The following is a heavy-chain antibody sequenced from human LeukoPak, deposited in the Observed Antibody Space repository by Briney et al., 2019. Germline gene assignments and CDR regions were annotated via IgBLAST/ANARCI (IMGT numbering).Heavy chain of an antibody. Sequence: PGGSLRLSCAASGFTFSDHYMDWVRQAPGKGLEWVGRIRNKPKSYTTDYAASVKGRFTISRDDSKNSLYLQMNSLKTEDTAVYYCARDSAGDYWGQGTLVIVSS. D-gene: IGHD3-10*01. CDR1: GFTFSDHY. J-gene: IGHJ4*02. CDR3: ARDSAGDY. CDR2: IRNKPKSYTT. V-gene: IGHV3-72*01.